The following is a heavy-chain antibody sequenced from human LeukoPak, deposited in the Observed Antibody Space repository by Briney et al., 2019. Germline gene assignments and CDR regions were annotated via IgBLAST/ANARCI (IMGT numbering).Heavy chain of an antibody. V-gene: IGHV1-18*01. CDR2: ISAYKGNT. CDR3: ARAGYCSDGKCYTFDY. J-gene: IGHJ4*02. D-gene: IGHD2-15*01. Sequence: GASVKVSCTASGYTFSTYGISWVRQAPGQGLEWMGWISAYKGNTYYAQNLQGRVTMTTDTSTSTAYMELRSLRSDDTAIYYCARAGYCSDGKCYTFDYWGLGTLVTVSS. CDR1: GYTFSTYG.